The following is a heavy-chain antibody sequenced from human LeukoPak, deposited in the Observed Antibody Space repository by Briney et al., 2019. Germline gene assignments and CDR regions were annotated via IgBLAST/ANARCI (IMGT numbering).Heavy chain of an antibody. J-gene: IGHJ4*02. CDR1: GCTFTTTG. V-gene: IGHV1-18*01. D-gene: IGHD1-26*01. CDR2: ISGYNVHT. CDR3: VRGGRGGSNHFDY. Sequence: ASVKVSCNASGCTFTTTGITWVRQAPGQGLEWMGWISGYNVHTKYGQDFQGRVTMTTDTSTTTAYMELRSLRSADTGVYYCVRGGRGGSNHFDYWGQGGLVTVSS.